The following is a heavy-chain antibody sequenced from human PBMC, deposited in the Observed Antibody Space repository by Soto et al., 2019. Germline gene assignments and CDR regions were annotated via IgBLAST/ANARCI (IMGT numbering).Heavy chain of an antibody. D-gene: IGHD2-8*01. V-gene: IGHV1-3*01. CDR1: GYTXTSYA. Sequence: SXNVSFKASGYTXTSYAMNLVRQAPGQSLEWMGWINAGNCNTKYSQKFQGRVTINRDTSASTAYMELSSLRSEDTAVYYCERANGCTNGVCYTGSLDYWGQGTLGTVS. CDR3: ERANGCTNGVCYTGSLDY. CDR2: INAGNCNT. J-gene: IGHJ4*02.